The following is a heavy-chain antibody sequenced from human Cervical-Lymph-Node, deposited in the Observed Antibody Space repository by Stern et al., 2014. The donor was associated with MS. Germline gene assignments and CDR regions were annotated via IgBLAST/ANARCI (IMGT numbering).Heavy chain of an antibody. CDR3: ARRVTAAGTGFDY. J-gene: IGHJ4*02. CDR2: IWFDGSDE. V-gene: IGHV3-33*01. D-gene: IGHD6-13*01. CDR1: GFTFSSYV. Sequence: VQLVESGGGVVQPGRSLRLSCAASGFTFSSYVMHWVRQAPGKGLEWVAAIWFDGSDEYYADSVKDRFTISRDNSNNTLYLQMNSLRAQDTAVYYCARRVTAAGTGFDYGGQGILVTVSS.